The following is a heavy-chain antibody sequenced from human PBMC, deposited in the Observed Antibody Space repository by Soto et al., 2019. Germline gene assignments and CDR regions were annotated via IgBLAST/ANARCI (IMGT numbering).Heavy chain of an antibody. CDR2: ISYDGSNK. CDR3: AKDRRPNYYYGMDV. CDR1: GFTFSSDG. Sequence: QVQLVESGGGVVQPGRSLRLSCAASGFTFSSDGMHWVRQAPGKGLEWVAVISYDGSNKYYADSVKGRFTISRDNSKNTLYLLMNSLRAEDTAVYYCAKDRRPNYYYGMDVWGQGTTVTVSS. D-gene: IGHD6-25*01. J-gene: IGHJ6*02. V-gene: IGHV3-30*18.